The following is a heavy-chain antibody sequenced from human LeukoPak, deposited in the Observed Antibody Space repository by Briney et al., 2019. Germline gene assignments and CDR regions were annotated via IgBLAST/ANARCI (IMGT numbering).Heavy chain of an antibody. CDR2: MNPNSGNT. CDR1: GYTFTSYD. V-gene: IGHV1-8*01. CDR3: ARRWRVHDAFDI. D-gene: IGHD6-19*01. J-gene: IGHJ3*02. Sequence: ASVKVSCKASGYTFTSYDINWVRQATGQGLEWMGWMNPNSGNTGYAQKFQGRVTMTRNTSISTAYMELSGLRSEDTAVYYCARRWRVHDAFDIWGQGTMVTVSS.